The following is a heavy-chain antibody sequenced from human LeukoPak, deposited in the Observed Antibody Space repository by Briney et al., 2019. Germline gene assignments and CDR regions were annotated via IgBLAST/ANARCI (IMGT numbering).Heavy chain of an antibody. CDR3: ARAEDIVVVVAATFDY. J-gene: IGHJ4*02. V-gene: IGHV1-18*01. D-gene: IGHD2-15*01. CDR1: GYTFNRNG. CDR2: ISPFNGYT. Sequence: WASVKVSCKASGYTFNRNGITWVRQAPGQGLEWMGWISPFNGYTEYAQKVQGRVTMTADTSTSTAYMELGSLRSDDTAVYYCARAEDIVVVVAATFDYWGQGTLVTVSS.